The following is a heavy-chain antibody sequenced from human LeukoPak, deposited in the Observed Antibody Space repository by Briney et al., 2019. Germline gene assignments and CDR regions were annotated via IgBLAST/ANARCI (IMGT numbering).Heavy chain of an antibody. D-gene: IGHD6-13*01. J-gene: IGHJ5*02. Sequence: PGGSLRLSCAASGFDLTTYAMTWVRQAPAKGLEWVSSIGIGGGGTYYAASVKGRFTISRDNSENTLHLQMNNLRVEDTARYFCARCMVLSQGWCNWFDPWGQGTLVTVSS. CDR2: IGIGGGGT. V-gene: IGHV3-23*01. CDR1: GFDLTTYA. CDR3: ARCMVLSQGWCNWFDP.